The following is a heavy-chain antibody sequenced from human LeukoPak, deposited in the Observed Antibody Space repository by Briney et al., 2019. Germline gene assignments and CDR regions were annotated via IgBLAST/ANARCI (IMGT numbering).Heavy chain of an antibody. V-gene: IGHV4-59*01. D-gene: IGHD6-13*01. Sequence: SETLSLTCTVSGGSISSYYWSWIRQPPGKGLEWIGYIYYSGSTTYNPSLKSRVTISVDTSKNQFSLKLSSVTAADTGVYYCARESPTLAAAGTGWAFDIWGQGKMGSVSS. CDR1: GGSISSYY. CDR2: IYYSGST. CDR3: ARESPTLAAAGTGWAFDI. J-gene: IGHJ3*02.